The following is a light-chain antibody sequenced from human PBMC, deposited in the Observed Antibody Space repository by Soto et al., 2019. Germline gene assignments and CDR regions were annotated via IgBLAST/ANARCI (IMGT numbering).Light chain of an antibody. CDR2: AAS. CDR1: QSVTVNS. CDR3: QQYGDSPLT. J-gene: IGKJ3*01. Sequence: EILLTQSPSTLSLSPGEGVTLSCRPSQSVTVNSLAWYQQKPGQAPRLLIYAASTRAAAVPDRFTGSGSGTDFALTISRLEPEDVGVYYCQQYGDSPLTSGPGTKVDIK. V-gene: IGKV3-20*01.